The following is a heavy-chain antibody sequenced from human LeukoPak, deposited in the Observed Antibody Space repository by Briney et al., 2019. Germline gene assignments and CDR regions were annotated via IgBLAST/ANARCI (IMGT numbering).Heavy chain of an antibody. J-gene: IGHJ4*02. D-gene: IGHD3-22*01. CDR1: GGSFSNYY. Sequence: PSETLSLTCAVYGGSFSNYYWDWIRQSPARGLEWIGEVNHRGTTNYSPSLKSRVTISVDSSKNQFSLKMTSVTAADTAVYYCTREWSSGYYSDYWGQGILVTVSS. V-gene: IGHV4-34*01. CDR3: TREWSSGYYSDY. CDR2: VNHRGTT.